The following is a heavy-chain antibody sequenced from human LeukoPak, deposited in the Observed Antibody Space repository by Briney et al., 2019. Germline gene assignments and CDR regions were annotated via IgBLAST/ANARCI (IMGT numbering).Heavy chain of an antibody. V-gene: IGHV1-46*01. D-gene: IGHD4-23*01. CDR3: ARDNSIHERGWWFDP. Sequence: ASVKVSCKASGYSFTSHYMHWVRQAPGQGLEWMGLINPRGTSTIYAEKFQGRIIMTRDMSTTTDYMELSSLKSDDTAVYYCARDNSIHERGWWFDPWGQGALVTVSS. CDR1: GYSFTSHY. CDR2: INPRGTST. J-gene: IGHJ5*02.